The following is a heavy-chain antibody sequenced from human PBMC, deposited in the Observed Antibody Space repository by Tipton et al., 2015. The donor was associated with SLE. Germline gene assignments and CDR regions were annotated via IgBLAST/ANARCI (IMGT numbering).Heavy chain of an antibody. CDR2: IRYDGSNK. V-gene: IGHV3-30*02. J-gene: IGHJ4*02. Sequence: SLRLSCAASGFTFSSYAMSWVRQAPGKGLEWVAFIRYDGSNKYYADSVKGRFTISRDNSKNTLYLQMNSLRAEDTAVYYCAGTSGSSLDYWGQGTLVTVSS. D-gene: IGHD1-26*01. CDR3: AGTSGSSLDY. CDR1: GFTFSSYA.